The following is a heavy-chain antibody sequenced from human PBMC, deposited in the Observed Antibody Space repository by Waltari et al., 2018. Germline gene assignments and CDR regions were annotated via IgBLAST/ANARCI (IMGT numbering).Heavy chain of an antibody. J-gene: IGHJ5*01. CDR3: AVARGNYDVLTGFPVDS. V-gene: IGHV3-48*01. Sequence: EERLVQSGGGLVQRGGSRRLSCEAPGFRLTNYAMNLVRQAPGKGLEWVAYISETSRTTFYADSVRGRFIISRNNAKNSLSLQMVSLRGEDTAVYYCAVARGNYDVLTGFPVDSWGQGTLVTVSS. CDR1: GFRLTNYA. D-gene: IGHD3-9*01. CDR2: ISETSRTT.